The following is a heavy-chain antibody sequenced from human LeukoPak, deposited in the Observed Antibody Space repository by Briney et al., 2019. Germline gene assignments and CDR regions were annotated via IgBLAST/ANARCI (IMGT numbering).Heavy chain of an antibody. CDR3: ARDPTDY. V-gene: IGHV1-2*02. Sequence: ASVKVSCRASGYAFTGYYMHWVRQAPGQGLEWMGWINPYSGGTNYAQTFQGRVTMTRDTSISTAYMEPSRLRSDDTAVYYCARDPTDYWGQGTLVTVSS. CDR2: INPYSGGT. CDR1: GYAFTGYY. J-gene: IGHJ4*02.